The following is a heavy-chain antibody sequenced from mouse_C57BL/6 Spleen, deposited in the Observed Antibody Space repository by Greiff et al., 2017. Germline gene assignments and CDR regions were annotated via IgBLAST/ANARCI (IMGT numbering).Heavy chain of an antibody. CDR3: ARRLGVYFDY. CDR1: GFTFSDYG. D-gene: IGHD4-1*01. Sequence: EVQGVESGGGLVKPGGSLKLSCAASGFTFSDYGMHWVRQAPEKGLEWVAYISSGSSTIYYADTVQGRFTISRDNAKNTLFLQMTSLRSEDTAMYYCARRLGVYFDYWGQGTTLTVSS. CDR2: ISSGSSTI. V-gene: IGHV5-17*01. J-gene: IGHJ2*01.